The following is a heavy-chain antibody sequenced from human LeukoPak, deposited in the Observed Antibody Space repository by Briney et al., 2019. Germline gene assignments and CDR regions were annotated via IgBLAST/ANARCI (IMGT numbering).Heavy chain of an antibody. V-gene: IGHV3-74*01. D-gene: IGHD3-9*01. J-gene: IGHJ4*02. CDR1: RFTLSSYW. Sequence: GGSLRLSCVASRFTLSSYWMNWVRQAPGKGLVWVARTNSDGSYTDYADSVKGRFTISGDNAKNSLYLQMNSLRAEGTALYYCAKSSEDDILTGYPDYWGQGTLVTVSS. CDR3: AKSSEDDILTGYPDY. CDR2: TNSDGSYT.